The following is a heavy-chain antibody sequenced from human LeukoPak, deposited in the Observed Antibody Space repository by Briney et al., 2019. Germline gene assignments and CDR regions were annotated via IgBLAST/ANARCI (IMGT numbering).Heavy chain of an antibody. CDR1: GYGFGSNG. J-gene: IGHJ5*02. CDR3: ARWMGQGCGVAGCSATRGWFDP. D-gene: IGHD2-21*01. V-gene: IGHV1-18*01. CDR2: ISVYNGNT. Sequence: ASVKVSCKASGYGFGSNGISWVRQAPGQGPEWMGWISVYNGNTRYAQMFQGRVTMTTDTSTNTAYMELRSLRYDDTAVYYCARWMGQGCGVAGCSATRGWFDPWGQGTPVTVSS.